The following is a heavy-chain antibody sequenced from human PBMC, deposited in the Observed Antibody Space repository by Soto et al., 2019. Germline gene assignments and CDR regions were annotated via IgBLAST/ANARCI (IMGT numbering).Heavy chain of an antibody. CDR1: GGTFSSYA. V-gene: IGHV1-69*01. Sequence: SVKVSCKASGGTFSSYAISWVREAPGQGLEWMGGIIPIFGTANYAQKFQGRVTITADESTSTAYMELSSLRSEDTAVYYCARALMVYAIPEYYYYGMDVWGQGTTVTVSS. CDR3: ARALMVYAIPEYYYYGMDV. D-gene: IGHD2-8*01. J-gene: IGHJ6*02. CDR2: IIPIFGTA.